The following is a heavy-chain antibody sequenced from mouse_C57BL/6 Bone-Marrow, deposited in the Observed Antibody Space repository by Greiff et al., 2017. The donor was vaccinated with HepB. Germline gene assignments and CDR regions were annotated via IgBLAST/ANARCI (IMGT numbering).Heavy chain of an antibody. CDR1: GFTFSSYG. CDR3: ARQYYGSPNYFDY. V-gene: IGHV5-6*02. J-gene: IGHJ2*01. D-gene: IGHD1-1*01. Sequence: DVKLVESGGDLVKPGGSLKLSCAASGFTFSSYGMSWVRQTPDKRLEWVATISSGGSYTYYPDSVKGRFTISRDNAKNTLYLQMSSLKSEDTAMYYCARQYYGSPNYFDYWGQGTTLTVSS. CDR2: ISSGGSYT.